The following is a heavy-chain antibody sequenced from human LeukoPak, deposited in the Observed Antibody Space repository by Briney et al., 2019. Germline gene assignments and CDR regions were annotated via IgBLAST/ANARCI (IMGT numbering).Heavy chain of an antibody. D-gene: IGHD3-22*01. CDR1: GGSVSSGSYY. V-gene: IGHV4-61*01. CDR2: IYYSGST. J-gene: IGHJ4*02. Sequence: SETLSLTCTVSGGSVSSGSYYWSWIRQPPGKGLEWIGYIYYSGSTNYNSSLKSRVTISVDTSKNQFSLKLSSVTAADTAVYYCARGLGYYDSSGYYYYFDYWGQGTLVTVSS. CDR3: ARGLGYYDSSGYYYYFDY.